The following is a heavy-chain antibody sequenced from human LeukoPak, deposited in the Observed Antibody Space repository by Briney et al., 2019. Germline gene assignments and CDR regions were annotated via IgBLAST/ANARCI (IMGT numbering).Heavy chain of an antibody. CDR2: INHSGST. D-gene: IGHD3-10*01. V-gene: IGHV4-34*01. Sequence: SETLSLTCAVYGGSFSGYYWSWIRQPPGKGLEWIGEINHSGSTNYNPSLKSRVTISVDTSKNQFSLKLSSVTAADTAVYYCARRTGSGSYYYAYYYYMDVWGKGTTVTISS. CDR1: GGSFSGYY. CDR3: ARRTGSGSYYYAYYYYMDV. J-gene: IGHJ6*03.